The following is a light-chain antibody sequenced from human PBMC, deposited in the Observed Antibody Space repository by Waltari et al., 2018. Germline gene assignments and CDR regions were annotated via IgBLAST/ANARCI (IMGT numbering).Light chain of an antibody. CDR2: GAS. CDR1: QDIANS. J-gene: IGKJ1*01. V-gene: IGKV1-17*03. Sequence: DIHMTQSPSAMSASVGDRVTITCRASQDIANSLAWFQQIPGKVPKLLIYGASTLQSGVPSRFSGSGSGTEFTLTVSSLQPEDFATYYCLQHRSYPWTFGQGTKVEIK. CDR3: LQHRSYPWT.